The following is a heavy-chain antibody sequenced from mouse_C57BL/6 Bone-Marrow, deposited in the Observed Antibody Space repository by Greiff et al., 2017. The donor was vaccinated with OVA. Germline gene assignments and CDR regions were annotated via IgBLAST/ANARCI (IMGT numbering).Heavy chain of an antibody. D-gene: IGHD2-1*01. Sequence: EVQLQQSGPELVKPGASVKIPCKASGYTFTDYNMDWVKQSHGKSLEWIGDINPNNGGTIYNQKFKGKATLTVDKSSSTAYMELRSLTSEDTAVYYCARRGHGNSLYAMDYWGQGTSVTVSS. CDR2: INPNNGGT. CDR1: GYTFTDYN. V-gene: IGHV1-18*01. J-gene: IGHJ4*01. CDR3: ARRGHGNSLYAMDY.